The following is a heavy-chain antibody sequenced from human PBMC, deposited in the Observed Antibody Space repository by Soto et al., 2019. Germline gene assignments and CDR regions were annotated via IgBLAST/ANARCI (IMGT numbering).Heavy chain of an antibody. D-gene: IGHD3-22*01. Sequence: EVQLLESGGGLVRPGGSLRLSCAASGFTFSSYAMSWVRQAPGKGMEWVAAISGSGGSTYYADSVKGRFTISRDNSKNTLYLQMNSLRAEDAAVYYCAKDLIGSNADYFDYWGQGTLVTVSS. CDR2: ISGSGGST. CDR3: AKDLIGSNADYFDY. V-gene: IGHV3-23*01. CDR1: GFTFSSYA. J-gene: IGHJ4*02.